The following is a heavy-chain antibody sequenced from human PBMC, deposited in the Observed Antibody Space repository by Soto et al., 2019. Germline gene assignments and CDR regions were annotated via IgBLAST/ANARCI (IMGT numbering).Heavy chain of an antibody. V-gene: IGHV4-34*01. CDR2: INHSGST. J-gene: IGHJ5*02. D-gene: IGHD3-10*01. CDR3: ARVGYYYGSGSLNWFDP. CDR1: GGYFIGYY. Sequence: SETLSLTCAVYGGYFIGYYWSWIRPPPGKGLEWIGEINHSGSTNYNPSLKSRVTISVDTSKNQFSLKLSSVTAADTAVYYCARVGYYYGSGSLNWFDPWGQGTLVTVSS.